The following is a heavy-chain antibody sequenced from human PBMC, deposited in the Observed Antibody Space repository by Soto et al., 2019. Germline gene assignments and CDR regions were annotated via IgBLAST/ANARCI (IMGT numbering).Heavy chain of an antibody. J-gene: IGHJ4*02. Sequence: EVQLVESGGGPVRPGGSLRLSCAASGFNSITYSLNWVRQAPGKGLEWVASISSSAIYIDYADSVKGRFTISRDNANNSLYLQMNSLRAEDTATYYCVRDGLDYYDTERLYFDKWGQGTLVTVSS. CDR1: GFNSITYS. D-gene: IGHD3-22*01. CDR3: VRDGLDYYDTERLYFDK. CDR2: ISSSAIYI. V-gene: IGHV3-21*02.